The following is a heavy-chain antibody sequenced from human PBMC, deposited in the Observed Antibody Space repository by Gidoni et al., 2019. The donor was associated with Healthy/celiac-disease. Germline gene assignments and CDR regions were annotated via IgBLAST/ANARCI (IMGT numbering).Heavy chain of an antibody. V-gene: IGHV1-18*01. J-gene: IGHJ4*02. CDR1: GYTLTSYG. CDR2: ISAYNGNT. D-gene: IGHD3-22*01. CDR3: ARDAGYYDSRGYQALFDY. Sequence: QVQLVQSGAEVKKPGASVKVSCKASGYTLTSYGISWVLQAPGQGLEWMGWISAYNGNTNYAKKLEGRVTMTTDTSTSTAYMELRSLRSDDTAVYYCARDAGYYDSRGYQALFDYWGQGTLVTVSS.